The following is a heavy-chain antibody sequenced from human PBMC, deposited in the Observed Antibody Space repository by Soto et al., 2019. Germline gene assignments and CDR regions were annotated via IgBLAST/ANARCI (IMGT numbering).Heavy chain of an antibody. Sequence: ASVKVSCKASGYTFTSYYMHWVRQAPGQGLEWMGIINPSGGSTSYAQKFQGRVTMTRDTSTSTVYMELSSLRSEDTAVYYCARDSCITMVRGVIGEIDYWGQGTLVTVSS. V-gene: IGHV1-46*01. CDR3: ARDSCITMVRGVIGEIDY. J-gene: IGHJ4*02. CDR2: INPSGGST. D-gene: IGHD3-10*01. CDR1: GYTFTSYY.